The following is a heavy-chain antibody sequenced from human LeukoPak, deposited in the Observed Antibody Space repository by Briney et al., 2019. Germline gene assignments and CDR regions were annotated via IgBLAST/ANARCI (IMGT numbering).Heavy chain of an antibody. V-gene: IGHV3-74*01. CDR3: ARDGYSFGHDFDY. D-gene: IGHD5-18*01. CDR1: GFTFSSYS. CDR2: IKGDGSST. J-gene: IGHJ4*02. Sequence: GGSLRLSCAASGFTFSSYSMNWVRHTPGKGLVWVSRIKGDGSSTSYADSVKGRFTISRDNAKNTLYLQMNSLRAEDTAVYYCARDGYSFGHDFDYWGQGTLVTVSS.